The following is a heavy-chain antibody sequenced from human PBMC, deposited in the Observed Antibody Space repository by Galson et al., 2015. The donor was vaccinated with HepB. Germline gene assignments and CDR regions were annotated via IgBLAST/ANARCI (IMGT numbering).Heavy chain of an antibody. CDR1: GFTFSSYA. V-gene: IGHV3-30*04. J-gene: IGHJ4*02. Sequence: SLRLSCAASGFTFSSYAMHWVRQAPGKGLEWVAVISYDGSNKYYADSVKGRFTISRDNSKNTLYLQMNSLRAEDTAVYYCARKAFFDYWGQGTLVTVSS. CDR2: ISYDGSNK. CDR3: ARKAFFDY.